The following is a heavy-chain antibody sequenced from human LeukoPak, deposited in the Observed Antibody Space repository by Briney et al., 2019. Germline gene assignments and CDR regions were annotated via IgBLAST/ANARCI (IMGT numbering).Heavy chain of an antibody. CDR1: GFTFSSCT. V-gene: IGHV3-21*01. CDR2: ISSSSSYI. J-gene: IGHJ4*02. CDR3: ARDRESSSWFDY. D-gene: IGHD6-13*01. Sequence: GGSLRLSCAASGFTFSSCTMNWVRQAPGKGLEWVSFISSSSSYIYYADSVKGRFTISRDNAKNSLYLQMSSLRAEDTAVYYCARDRESSSWFDYWGQGTLVTVSS.